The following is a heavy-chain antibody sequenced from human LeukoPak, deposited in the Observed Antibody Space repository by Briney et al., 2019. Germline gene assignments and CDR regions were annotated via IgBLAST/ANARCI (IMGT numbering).Heavy chain of an antibody. J-gene: IGHJ4*02. CDR3: ARYCNYGSCDSPGYFDY. D-gene: IGHD2-15*01. V-gene: IGHV4-30-4*01. CDR1: GGSISSGDYY. CDR2: IYYSGST. Sequence: SQTLSLTCTVSGGSISSGDYYWSWIRLPPGKGLEWIGYIYYSGSTYYSPSLKSRGTISLDTSKNLFSLNLNSVTAADTAVYYCARYCNYGSCDSPGYFDYWGQGTLVTVSS.